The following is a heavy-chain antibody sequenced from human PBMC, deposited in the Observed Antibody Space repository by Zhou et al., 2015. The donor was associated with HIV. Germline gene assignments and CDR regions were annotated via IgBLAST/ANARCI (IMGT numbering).Heavy chain of an antibody. CDR2: IIPIFGTA. CDR3: AREGHHYDSSGYWGGVADY. D-gene: IGHD3-22*01. J-gene: IGHJ4*02. V-gene: IGHV1-69*12. CDR1: GGTFSSYA. Sequence: QVQLVQSGAEVKKPGSSVKVSCKASGGTFSSYAISWVRQAPGQGLEWMGGIIPIFGTANYAQKFQGRVTITADESTSTAYMELSSLRSEDTAVYYCAREGHHYDSSGYWGGVADYWGQGTLVTVSS.